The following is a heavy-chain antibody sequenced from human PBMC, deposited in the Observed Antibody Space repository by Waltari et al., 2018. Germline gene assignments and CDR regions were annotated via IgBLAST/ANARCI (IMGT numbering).Heavy chain of an antibody. CDR2: INHSGST. CDR3: ARSTHRDAFDI. V-gene: IGHV4-34*01. J-gene: IGHJ3*02. Sequence: QVQLQQWGAGLLKPSETLSLTCAVYGGSFSDYYWVWIRQPPGKGLEWIGEINHSGSTNYNPSLKSRVTISVDTSKNQFSLKLSSVTAADTAVYYCARSTHRDAFDIWGQGTMVTVSS. CDR1: GGSFSDYY.